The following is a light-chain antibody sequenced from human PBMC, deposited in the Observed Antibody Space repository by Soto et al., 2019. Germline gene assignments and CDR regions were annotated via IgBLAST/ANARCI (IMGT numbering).Light chain of an antibody. CDR1: QTVSSK. Sequence: EFVLTQSPATLSSSPGERATLSCRASQTVSSKLAWYQHKPGQAPRLLIYDTSNRATGIPARFSGSGSGTDFTLTISSLEPEDFAVYYCHQRKSWPRTFGQGTKVDIK. J-gene: IGKJ1*01. V-gene: IGKV3-11*01. CDR2: DTS. CDR3: HQRKSWPRT.